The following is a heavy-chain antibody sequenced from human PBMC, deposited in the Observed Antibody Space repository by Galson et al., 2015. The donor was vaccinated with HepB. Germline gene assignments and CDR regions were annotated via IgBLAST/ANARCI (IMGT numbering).Heavy chain of an antibody. Sequence: SLRLSCAASGFTFSSYSMNWVRQAPGKGLEWVSSISSSSSYIYYADSAKGRFTISRDNAKNSLYLQMNSLRAEDTAVYYCARDIQWFGEPTLYFDYWGQGTLVTVSS. D-gene: IGHD3-10*01. CDR2: ISSSSSYI. V-gene: IGHV3-21*01. CDR1: GFTFSSYS. CDR3: ARDIQWFGEPTLYFDY. J-gene: IGHJ4*02.